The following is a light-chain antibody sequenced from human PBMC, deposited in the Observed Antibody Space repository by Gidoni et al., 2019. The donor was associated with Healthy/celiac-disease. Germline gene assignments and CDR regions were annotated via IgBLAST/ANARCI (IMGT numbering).Light chain of an antibody. Sequence: EIVLTQSPATMSLSPGERATLSCRASQSLNNRFLAWYQQKPCLAPRLLVYYAASRATGIPDRFSATGSGTDFTLTISRLEAEDFAVYYCQQYDSAPFGFGGXTRVDI. CDR2: YAA. CDR3: QQYDSAPFG. V-gene: IGKV3D-20*01. J-gene: IGKJ4*01. CDR1: QSLNNRF.